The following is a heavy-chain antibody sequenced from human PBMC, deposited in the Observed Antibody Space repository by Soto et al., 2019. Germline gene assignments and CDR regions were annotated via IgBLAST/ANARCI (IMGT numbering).Heavy chain of an antibody. D-gene: IGHD3-16*02. CDR2: INSDGSST. V-gene: IGHV3-74*01. CDR1: GFTFSSYW. CDR3: ARVFYDYIWGSYRYSPFDY. Sequence: GGSLRLSCAASGFTFSSYWMHWVRQAPGKGLVWVSRINSDGSSTSYADSVKGRFTISRDNAKNTLYLQMNSLRAEDTAVYYCARVFYDYIWGSYRYSPFDYGGQGTLVTVSS. J-gene: IGHJ4*02.